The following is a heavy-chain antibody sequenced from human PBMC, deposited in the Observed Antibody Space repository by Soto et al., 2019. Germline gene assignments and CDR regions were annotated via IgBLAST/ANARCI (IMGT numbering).Heavy chain of an antibody. V-gene: IGHV4-34*01. J-gene: IGHJ4*02. CDR1: GGSFSGYY. D-gene: IGHD6-19*01. CDR2: INHSGST. Sequence: SETLSLTCAVYGGSFSGYYWSWIRQPSGKGLEWIGEINHSGSTNYNPSLKSRVTISVDTSKNQFSLKLSSVTAADTAVYYCARETKKSSGWYPSRGWYFDYWGQGTLVTVSS. CDR3: ARETKKSSGWYPSRGWYFDY.